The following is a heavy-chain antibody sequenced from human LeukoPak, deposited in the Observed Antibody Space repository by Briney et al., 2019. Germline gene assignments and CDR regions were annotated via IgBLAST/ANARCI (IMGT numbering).Heavy chain of an antibody. J-gene: IGHJ5*02. CDR1: GGSISSGGYY. V-gene: IGHV4-31*03. CDR2: SYYSGST. Sequence: SSETLSLTCTVSGGSISSGGYYWSWIRQHPGKGLEWIGYSYYSGSTYDNPSLRRRVIISVDTSKKQFSLKLSSVTAADTAVYYRARETEAGPGGSWFDPTGHRTPFTASS. D-gene: IGHD2-15*01. CDR3: ARETEAGPGGSWFDP.